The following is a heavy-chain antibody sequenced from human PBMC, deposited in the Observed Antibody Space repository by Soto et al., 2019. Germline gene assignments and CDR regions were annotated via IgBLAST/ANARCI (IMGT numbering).Heavy chain of an antibody. J-gene: IGHJ4*02. CDR2: IYYSGST. Sequence: SSETLSLTCTVSGGSISSYYWSWIRQPPGKGLEWIGYIYYSGSTNYNPSLKSRVTISVDTSKNQFSLKLSSVTAADTAVYYCARVRRRDLNLDYWGQGTLVTVSS. CDR3: ARVRRRDLNLDY. D-gene: IGHD2-21*02. CDR1: GGSISSYY. V-gene: IGHV4-59*01.